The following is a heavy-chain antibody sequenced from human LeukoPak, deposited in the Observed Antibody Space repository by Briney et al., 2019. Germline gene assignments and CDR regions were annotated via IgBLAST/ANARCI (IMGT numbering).Heavy chain of an antibody. Sequence: ASVKVSCKASGYTFTGYYMHWVRQAPGQGLEWMGWINPNSGGTNYAQKFQGRVTMTEDTSTDTAYMELSSLRSEDTAVYYCATAVTLGWQDGDIDYWGQGTLVTVSS. D-gene: IGHD3-10*01. CDR2: INPNSGGT. J-gene: IGHJ4*02. CDR3: ATAVTLGWQDGDIDY. V-gene: IGHV1-2*02. CDR1: GYTFTGYY.